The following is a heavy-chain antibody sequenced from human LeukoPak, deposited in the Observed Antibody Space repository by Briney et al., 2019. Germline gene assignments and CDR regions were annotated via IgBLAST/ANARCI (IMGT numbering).Heavy chain of an antibody. Sequence: NASETLSLTCTVSGGSISSYYWSWIRQPPGKGLEWIGYIYDSGSTNYNPALKSRVTISVDTSKNQFSLKLSSVTAADTAVYYCARGRGYCSGGSCYTCEFDYWGQGTLVTVSS. J-gene: IGHJ4*02. CDR3: ARGRGYCSGGSCYTCEFDY. CDR2: IYDSGST. D-gene: IGHD2-15*01. CDR1: GGSISSYY. V-gene: IGHV4-59*12.